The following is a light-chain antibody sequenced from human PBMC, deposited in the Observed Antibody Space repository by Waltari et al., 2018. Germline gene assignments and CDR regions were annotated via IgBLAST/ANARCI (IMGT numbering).Light chain of an antibody. CDR1: QSINSY. Sequence: EVVMTQSPATVSVSPGERATLSCRASQSINSYLAWYQQKPGQAPRLLIYAASTRATGIPARFSGSGSGTDFTLTISSLQSEDFAIYYCHQYNKWPLTFGPGTKVHF. CDR3: HQYNKWPLT. V-gene: IGKV3-15*01. J-gene: IGKJ3*01. CDR2: AAS.